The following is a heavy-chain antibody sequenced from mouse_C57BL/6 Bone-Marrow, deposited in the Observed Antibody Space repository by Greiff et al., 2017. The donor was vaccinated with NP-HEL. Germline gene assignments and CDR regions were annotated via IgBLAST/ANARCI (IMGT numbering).Heavy chain of an antibody. Sequence: EESGPGLVKPSQSLSLTCSVTGYSITSGYYWNWIRQFPGNKLEWMGYISYDGSNNYNPSLKNRISITRDTSKNQFFLKLNSVTTEDTATYYCAREGSGYRFAYWGQGTLVTVSA. D-gene: IGHD3-2*02. CDR3: AREGSGYRFAY. CDR1: GYSITSGYY. CDR2: ISYDGSN. J-gene: IGHJ3*01. V-gene: IGHV3-6*01.